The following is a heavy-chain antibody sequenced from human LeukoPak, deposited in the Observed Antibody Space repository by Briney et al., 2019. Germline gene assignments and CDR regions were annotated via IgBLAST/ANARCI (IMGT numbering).Heavy chain of an antibody. V-gene: IGHV3-23*01. CDR2: ISGSGGST. D-gene: IGHD2-2*01. J-gene: IGHJ3*02. CDR1: GFTLRTYA. Sequence: GGSLRLSCAASGFTLRTYAVSWVRQAPGKGLEWVSGISGSGGSTYYADSAKGRFTISRDNSKNTLYLQMNSLRAEDTAVYYCAKFASTSCCQSAFDIWGQGTMVTVSS. CDR3: AKFASTSCCQSAFDI.